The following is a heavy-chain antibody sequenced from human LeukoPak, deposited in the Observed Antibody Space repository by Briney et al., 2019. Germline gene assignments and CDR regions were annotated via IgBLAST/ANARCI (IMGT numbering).Heavy chain of an antibody. D-gene: IGHD6-6*01. J-gene: IGHJ4*02. Sequence: GGSLRLSCGASGFTFSANALSWVRQAPGKGLEWVSTIYDGGSNTSYADSVKGRFTISRDNSKNTLYLQMNSLRAEDTAVYYCAGHGSSSGWGQGTLVTVSS. CDR1: GFTFSANA. V-gene: IGHV3-23*01. CDR3: AGHGSSSG. CDR2: IYDGGSNT.